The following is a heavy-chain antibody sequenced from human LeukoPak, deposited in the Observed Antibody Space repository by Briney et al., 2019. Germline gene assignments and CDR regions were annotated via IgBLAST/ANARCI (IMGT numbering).Heavy chain of an antibody. CDR1: GYTFTSYG. J-gene: IGHJ3*02. Sequence: GASVKVSCKASGYTFTSYGISWVRQAPGQGLEWRGWISAYNGNTNYAQKLQGRVTMTTDTSTSTAYMELRSLRSDDTAVYYCARDTMDTAMDDAFDIWGQGTMVTVSS. D-gene: IGHD5-18*01. V-gene: IGHV1-18*04. CDR2: ISAYNGNT. CDR3: ARDTMDTAMDDAFDI.